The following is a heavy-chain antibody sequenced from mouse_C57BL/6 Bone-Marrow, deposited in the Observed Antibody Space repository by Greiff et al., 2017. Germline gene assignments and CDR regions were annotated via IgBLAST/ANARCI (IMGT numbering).Heavy chain of an antibody. CDR3: ARTSLIATVVPFAN. D-gene: IGHD1-1*01. CDR2: INPNYCTT. Sequence: VQLQQSGPELVKPGASVKISCKASGYSFTDYTMNWVQQSNGKSLEWIGVINPNYCTTSYNQKVKGKATLTVDQSSSTAYMQLNSLTSEDAAIYYWARTSLIATVVPFANWCQGTLVTVTA. CDR1: GYSFTDYT. J-gene: IGHJ3*01. V-gene: IGHV1-39*01.